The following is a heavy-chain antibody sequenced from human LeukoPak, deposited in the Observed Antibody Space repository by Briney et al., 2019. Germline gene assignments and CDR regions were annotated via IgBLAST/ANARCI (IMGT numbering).Heavy chain of an antibody. V-gene: IGHV4-30-4*01. CDR2: IYYSGST. D-gene: IGHD3-10*01. Sequence: SETLSLTCTVSGGSISSGDYYWSWIRQPPGKGLEWIGYIYYSGSTDYNPSLKSRVTISVDTSNNQFSLNLNSVTAADTAVYFCARDLSGSLYFDYWGQGVLVTVSS. CDR3: ARDLSGSLYFDY. CDR1: GGSISSGDYY. J-gene: IGHJ4*02.